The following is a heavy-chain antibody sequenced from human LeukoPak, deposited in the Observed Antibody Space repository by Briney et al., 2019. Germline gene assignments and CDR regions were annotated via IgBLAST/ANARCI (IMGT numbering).Heavy chain of an antibody. CDR2: INHSGST. CDR3: ARGGRIVVVPAAMLTKYNWFDP. D-gene: IGHD2-2*01. CDR1: GGSFSGYY. Sequence: SETLSLTCAVYGGSFSGYYWSWIRQPPGKGLEWIGEINHSGSTNYNPSLKSRVTISVDTSKNQFSLKLSSVTAADTAVYYCARGGRIVVVPAAMLTKYNWFDPWGQGTLVTVSS. J-gene: IGHJ5*02. V-gene: IGHV4-34*01.